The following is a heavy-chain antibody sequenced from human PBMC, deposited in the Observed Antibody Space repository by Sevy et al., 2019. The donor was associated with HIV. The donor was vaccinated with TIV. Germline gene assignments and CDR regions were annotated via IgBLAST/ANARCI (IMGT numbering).Heavy chain of an antibody. D-gene: IGHD2-2*01. CDR1: GFTFSTYW. CDR3: ARDNATVSRRGLRYYYYGTDV. Sequence: GGSLRLSCAASGFTFSTYWMSWFRQAPGKGLEWVANINEDGTEKFYVDSVKGRFTMSRDNAKNSLYLQTNSLGAEDAAVYYCARDNATVSRRGLRYYYYGTDVWGQGTTVTVSS. CDR2: INEDGTEK. V-gene: IGHV3-7*01. J-gene: IGHJ6*02.